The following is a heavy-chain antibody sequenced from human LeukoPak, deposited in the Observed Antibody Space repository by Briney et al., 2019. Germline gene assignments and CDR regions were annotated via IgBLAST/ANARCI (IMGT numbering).Heavy chain of an antibody. J-gene: IGHJ4*02. D-gene: IGHD4-11*01. CDR1: GFTFSTYS. Sequence: PGGSLRLSCADSGFTFSTYSMNWVSQAPGKGLEWVSYITSTATTTYYADSVKGRFTISRDTAKNSLYLQMNSLRAEDTAVYYCVRDRFYSFDYWGQGTLVTVSS. CDR3: VRDRFYSFDY. V-gene: IGHV3-48*01. CDR2: ITSTATTT.